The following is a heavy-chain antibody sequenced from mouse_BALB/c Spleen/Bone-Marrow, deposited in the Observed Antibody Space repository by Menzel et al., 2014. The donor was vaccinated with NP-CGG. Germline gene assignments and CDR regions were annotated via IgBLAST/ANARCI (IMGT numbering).Heavy chain of an antibody. J-gene: IGHJ3*01. CDR1: GFSLTGYG. D-gene: IGHD1-1*01. CDR2: IWGDGST. Sequence: VQRVESGPGLVAPSQSLSITCTVSGFSLTGYGVNWVRQPPGKGLEWLGMIWGDGSTDYNSALKSRLSISKDNSKSQVFLKVHSLQSDDTARYYCARRGDYGAWFAYWGQGTLVTVSA. V-gene: IGHV2-6-7*01. CDR3: ARRGDYGAWFAY.